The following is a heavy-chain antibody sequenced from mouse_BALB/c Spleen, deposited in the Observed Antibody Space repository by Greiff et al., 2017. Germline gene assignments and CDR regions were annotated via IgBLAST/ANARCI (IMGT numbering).Heavy chain of an antibody. Sequence: EVKLMESGGGLVKPGGSLKLSCAASGSTFSSYAMSWVRQTPEKRLEWVASISSGGSTYYPDSVKGRFTISRDNARNILYLQMSSLRSEDTAMYYCARDGYYPYYFDYWGQGTTLTVSS. D-gene: IGHD2-3*01. CDR1: GSTFSSYA. CDR3: ARDGYYPYYFDY. CDR2: ISSGGST. V-gene: IGHV5-6-5*01. J-gene: IGHJ2*01.